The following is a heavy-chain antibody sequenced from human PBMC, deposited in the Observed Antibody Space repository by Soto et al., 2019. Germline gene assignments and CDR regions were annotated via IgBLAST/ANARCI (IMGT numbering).Heavy chain of an antibody. Sequence: PSETLSLTCTVSGVSISTYYWSWIRQPPGKGLEWIGYIYYSGSTKYNPSLKSRVTISLDTSKNQFSLNLSSVTAADTAVYYFLSLFGSSWFTTPPELDYWGQGTLVTVSS. CDR3: LSLFGSSWFTTPPELDY. CDR2: IYYSGST. V-gene: IGHV4-59*01. J-gene: IGHJ4*02. CDR1: GVSISTYY. D-gene: IGHD6-13*01.